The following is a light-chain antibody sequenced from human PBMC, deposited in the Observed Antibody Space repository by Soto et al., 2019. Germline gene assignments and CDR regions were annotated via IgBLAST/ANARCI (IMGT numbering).Light chain of an antibody. V-gene: IGKV3-20*01. CDR2: GGS. J-gene: IGKJ1*01. CDR3: QQYGSTPKT. CDR1: QSVRANY. Sequence: EIVLTQSPGTLSLSPGERATLSCRASQSVRANYLAWYQQKPGQAPRLLIYGGSSRAAATPVRFSGSGSGTDFTLTISRLEPEDFAVYYCQQYGSTPKTFGQGTKVEIK.